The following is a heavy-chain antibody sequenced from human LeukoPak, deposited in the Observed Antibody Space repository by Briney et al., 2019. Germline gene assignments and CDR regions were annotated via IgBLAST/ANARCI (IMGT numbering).Heavy chain of an antibody. D-gene: IGHD3-10*01. Sequence: SETLSLTCAVYGGSFSGYYWSWIRQPPGKGLEWIGEINHSGSTNYNPSLKSRVTISVDTSKNQFSLKLSSVTAADTAVYYCAVTMVRGVIKGGVFDYWGQGTLVTVSS. V-gene: IGHV4-34*01. CDR1: GGSFSGYY. CDR3: AVTMVRGVIKGGVFDY. J-gene: IGHJ4*02. CDR2: INHSGST.